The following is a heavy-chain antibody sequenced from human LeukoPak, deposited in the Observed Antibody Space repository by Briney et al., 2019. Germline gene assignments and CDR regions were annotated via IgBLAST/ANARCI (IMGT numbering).Heavy chain of an antibody. Sequence: SETLSLTCTVSGGSISSYYWSWIRQPPGKGLEWIGYIYYSGSTNYNPSLKSRVTISVDTSKNQFSLKLSSVTAADTAVYYCARRRHIVVVVAATRGGAFDIWGQGTMVTVSS. CDR3: ARRRHIVVVVAATRGGAFDI. J-gene: IGHJ3*02. D-gene: IGHD2-15*01. V-gene: IGHV4-59*12. CDR2: IYYSGST. CDR1: GGSISSYY.